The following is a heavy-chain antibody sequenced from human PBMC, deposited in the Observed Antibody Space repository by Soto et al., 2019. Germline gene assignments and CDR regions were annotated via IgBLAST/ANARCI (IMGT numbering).Heavy chain of an antibody. V-gene: IGHV3-23*01. CDR3: AKGSTLFDY. CDR2: ISGSGGGT. CDR1: GFAFSSYA. Sequence: GGSLRLSCAASGFAFSSYAMSWVRQAPGKGLEWVSTISGSGGGTYYADSVKGRFTISRDNSKNTLYLQLNSLRAEDTALYYCAKGSTLFDYWGQGTLVTVSS. J-gene: IGHJ4*02. D-gene: IGHD2-2*01.